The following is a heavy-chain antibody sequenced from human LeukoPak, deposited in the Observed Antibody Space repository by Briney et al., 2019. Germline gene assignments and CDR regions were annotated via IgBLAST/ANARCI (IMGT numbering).Heavy chain of an antibody. Sequence: PGGSLRLSCAASGITFSNYWMSWVRQAPGKGLEWVANRKQGGSEKYYVDSVKGRFTISRDNAKNSLYLQMSSLRAEDTAVYYCATDRGWRTSGYYLYYFEYWGQGTLVTYSS. V-gene: IGHV3-7*01. CDR1: GITFSNYW. D-gene: IGHD3-3*01. J-gene: IGHJ4*02. CDR2: RKQGGSEK. CDR3: ATDRGWRTSGYYLYYFEY.